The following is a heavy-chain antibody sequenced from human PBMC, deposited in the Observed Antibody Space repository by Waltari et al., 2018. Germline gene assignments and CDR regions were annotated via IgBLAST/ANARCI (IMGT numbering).Heavy chain of an antibody. CDR2: IWYDGSNK. V-gene: IGHV3-30*18. CDR1: GFASSGDG. J-gene: IGHJ4*02. CDR3: AKVVGSYGTGALYFDK. Sequence: QVQRVESGGGVVQPGRALRRSCAASGFASSGDGMHWVRQAPGKGLAWVAVIWYDGSNKHYADSVKGRFTISRDNSKNTLYLQMNSLRAEDTAVYCCAKVVGSYGTGALYFDKWGQGTLVTVSS. D-gene: IGHD5-18*01.